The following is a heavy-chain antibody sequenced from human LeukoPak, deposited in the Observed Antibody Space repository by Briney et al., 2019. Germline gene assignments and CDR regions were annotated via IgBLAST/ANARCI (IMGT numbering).Heavy chain of an antibody. J-gene: IGHJ4*02. Sequence: GGSLRLSCAASGFTFSDYYMSWIRQAPGKGLEWVSYISSSGSTIYYADSVKGRFTISRDNAKNTLYLQMNSLRAEDTAVYYCAKQAAAVGRTPFDYWGQGTLVTVSS. CDR1: GFTFSDYY. CDR3: AKQAAAVGRTPFDY. V-gene: IGHV3-11*01. D-gene: IGHD6-13*01. CDR2: ISSSGSTI.